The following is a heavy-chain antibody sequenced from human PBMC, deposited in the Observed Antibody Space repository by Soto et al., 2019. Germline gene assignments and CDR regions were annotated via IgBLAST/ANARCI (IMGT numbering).Heavy chain of an antibody. D-gene: IGHD4-4*01. CDR1: GGSIRSYY. Sequence: QVQLQESGPGLVKPSETLSLTCTVSGGSIRSYYWSWIRQPPGKGLEWMGYIYYSGSTNYNPSLRSRVTISVDTSKNQCSLKLTSVTAADPAVYYCARLPVDAFDIWGQGTMVTVSS. CDR3: ARLPVDAFDI. V-gene: IGHV4-59*08. J-gene: IGHJ3*02. CDR2: IYYSGST.